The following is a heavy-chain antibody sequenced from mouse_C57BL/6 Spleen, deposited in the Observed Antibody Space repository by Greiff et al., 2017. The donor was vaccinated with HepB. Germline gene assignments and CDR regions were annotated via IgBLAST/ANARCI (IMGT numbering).Heavy chain of an antibody. V-gene: IGHV1-22*01. CDR2: INPNNGGT. CDR3: ARERANYNYFDY. J-gene: IGHJ2*01. CDR1: GYTFTDYN. Sequence: EVQLQQSGPELVKPGASVKMSCKASGYTFTDYNMHWVKQSHGKSLEWIGYINPNNGGTSYNQKFKGKATLTVNTSSSTAYMELRSLTSEDSAVYYCARERANYNYFDYWGQGTTLTVSA. D-gene: IGHD2-1*01.